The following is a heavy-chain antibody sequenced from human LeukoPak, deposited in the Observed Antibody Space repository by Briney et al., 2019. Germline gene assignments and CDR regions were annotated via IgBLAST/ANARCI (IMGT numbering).Heavy chain of an antibody. D-gene: IGHD3-22*01. J-gene: IGHJ4*02. CDR3: ARGAYDVSGHYIAYFGY. V-gene: IGHV4-4*07. CDR2: IYDNGNT. CDR1: GNSISDFY. Sequence: SETLSLTCTFSGNSISDFYWSWIRQPAVKELEWVGRIYDNGNTAFNPSLKSRVNMSVDTSKNTFSLKLGSVTAADTAVYYCARGAYDVSGHYIAYFGYWGRGSLVTVCS.